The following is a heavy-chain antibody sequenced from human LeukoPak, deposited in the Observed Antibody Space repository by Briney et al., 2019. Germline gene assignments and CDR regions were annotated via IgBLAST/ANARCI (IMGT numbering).Heavy chain of an antibody. V-gene: IGHV4-61*01. CDR1: GGSISSSSYY. CDR2: IHYSGST. J-gene: IGHJ3*02. Sequence: SETLSLTCTVSGGSISSSSYYWSWIRQPPGKGLEWIAYIHYSGSTKYNPSLKSRVSISLDTSKNQFSLRLTSVTAADTAVYYCARGIAAPVHAFDIWGQGTMVTVSS. D-gene: IGHD6-6*01. CDR3: ARGIAAPVHAFDI.